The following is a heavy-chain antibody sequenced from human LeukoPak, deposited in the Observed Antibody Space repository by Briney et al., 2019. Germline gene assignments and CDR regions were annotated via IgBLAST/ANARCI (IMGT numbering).Heavy chain of an antibody. CDR2: IYNSGST. J-gene: IGHJ4*02. CDR1: GGSSSAYY. D-gene: IGHD6-19*01. V-gene: IGHV4-59*01. Sequence: SETLSLTCTVSGGSSSAYYYTWIRQPPGKGLEWIGLIYNSGSTNYNPSLKSRVIISADTSKDQFSLKLTSVTAADTAVYYCAREFSDWGQGTLVTVSS. CDR3: AREFSD.